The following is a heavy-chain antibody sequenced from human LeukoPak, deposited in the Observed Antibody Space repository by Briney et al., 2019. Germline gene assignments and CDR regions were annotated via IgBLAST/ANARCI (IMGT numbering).Heavy chain of an antibody. D-gene: IGHD3-9*01. J-gene: IGHJ4*02. CDR1: GFTFGDYV. CDR2: IRSKGCGGTT. CDR3: TRSYDVLTGYYPPDY. V-gene: IGHV3-49*03. Sequence: GGSLRLSCTASGFTFGDYVMSWFRQAPGKGLEWVGFIRSKGCGGTTQYAASVKGRFTISRDDSKSIAYLQMNSLKTEDTAVYYCTRSYDVLTGYYPPDYWGQGTLVTVSS.